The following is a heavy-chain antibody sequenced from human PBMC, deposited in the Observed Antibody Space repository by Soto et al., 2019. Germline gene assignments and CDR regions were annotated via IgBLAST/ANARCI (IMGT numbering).Heavy chain of an antibody. V-gene: IGHV4-59*01. Sequence: SETLSLTCTVSGASITSSYWSWIRQSPEKGLEWIAYVFHTGSTNYNPSLKSRVTASVDTSKNQFSLKLRSVTAADSAVYYCARGYYDTSGQSDTFDIWGQGTMVTVSS. J-gene: IGHJ3*02. CDR1: GASITSSY. D-gene: IGHD3-22*01. CDR3: ARGYYDTSGQSDTFDI. CDR2: VFHTGST.